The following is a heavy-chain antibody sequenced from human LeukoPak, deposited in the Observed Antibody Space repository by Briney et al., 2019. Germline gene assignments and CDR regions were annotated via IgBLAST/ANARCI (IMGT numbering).Heavy chain of an antibody. CDR2: ITPIVDIA. CDR3: ARDKAVTTELTQYFHH. D-gene: IGHD4-11*01. V-gene: IGHV1-69*04. J-gene: IGHJ1*01. Sequence: ASVKVSCKASGGSFSNYAFSWVRQAPGQGLEWMGRITPIVDIATYIQKFQGRVTITANKFTSTAYMELSSLTSEDTAVYYCARDKAVTTELTQYFHHWGQGTLVTVSS. CDR1: GGSFSNYA.